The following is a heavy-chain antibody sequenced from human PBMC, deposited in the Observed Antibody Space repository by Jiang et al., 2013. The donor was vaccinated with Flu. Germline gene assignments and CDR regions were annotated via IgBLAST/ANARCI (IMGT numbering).Heavy chain of an antibody. CDR1: GYTFTSYG. Sequence: GAEVKKPGASVKVSCKASGYTFTSYGISWVRQAPGQGLEWMGWISAYNGDTNYAQKLQGRVTMTTDTSTRTAYMELRSLRSDDTAVYYCARDSREGPTYYGFDYWGQGSLVTVSS. CDR3: ARDSREGPTYYGFDY. V-gene: IGHV1-18*01. D-gene: IGHD3-10*01. CDR2: ISAYNGDT. J-gene: IGHJ4*02.